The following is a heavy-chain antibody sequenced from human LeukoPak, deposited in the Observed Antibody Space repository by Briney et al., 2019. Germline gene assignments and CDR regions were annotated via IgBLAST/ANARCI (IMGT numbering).Heavy chain of an antibody. Sequence: PGGSLRLSCAASGFTFSNYALHWVRQAPGKGLEYISAISSNGDNTYYANSVKGRFTISRDNSKDTLYLQMGSLRAEDMAVYYCARDHEARLLWFGDLQPWGQGTLVTVSS. CDR3: ARDHEARLLWFGDLQP. CDR2: ISSNGDNT. V-gene: IGHV3-64*01. J-gene: IGHJ5*02. CDR1: GFTFSNYA. D-gene: IGHD3-10*01.